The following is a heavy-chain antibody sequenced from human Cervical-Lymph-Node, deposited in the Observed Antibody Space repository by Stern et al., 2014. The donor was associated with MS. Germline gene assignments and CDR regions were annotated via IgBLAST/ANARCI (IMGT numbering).Heavy chain of an antibody. CDR1: GYTFSRYY. Sequence: QVQLVESGAGVKKPGASVKVSCEASGYTFSRYYMHWVRQAPGQGLEWMGMINPSDGSTNYAQKFQGRVTMTRDTSTSTVYMELNSLRSDDTAVYYCARDAHGDSFDYWGQGTLVTVSS. CDR3: ARDAHGDSFDY. CDR2: INPSDGST. V-gene: IGHV1-46*01. J-gene: IGHJ4*02. D-gene: IGHD4-17*01.